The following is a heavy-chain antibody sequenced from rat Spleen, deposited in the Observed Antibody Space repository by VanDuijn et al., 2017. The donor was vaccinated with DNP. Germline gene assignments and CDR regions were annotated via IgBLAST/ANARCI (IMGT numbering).Heavy chain of an antibody. CDR3: VRWNSGHFDY. J-gene: IGHJ2*01. Sequence: EVQLVESGGDLVQPGRSLKLSCIASGFTFSTYWMTWIRQTPGKGLEWVASITSGDDTTYYPDSVKGRFTISRANAKNTLYLQMNSLRSEDTATYYCVRWNSGHFDYWGQGVMVTVSS. D-gene: IGHD4-3*01. CDR2: ITSGDDTT. CDR1: GFTFSTYW. V-gene: IGHV5-31*01.